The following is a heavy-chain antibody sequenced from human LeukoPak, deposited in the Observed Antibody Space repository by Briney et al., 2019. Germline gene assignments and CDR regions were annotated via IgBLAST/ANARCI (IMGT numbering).Heavy chain of an antibody. CDR1: GGTFSSYA. V-gene: IGHV1-69*04. CDR3: ARDDSGSVTLHWYFDL. Sequence: GASVKVSCKASGGTFSSYAISWVRQAPGQGLEWMGRIIPILGIANYAQKFQGRVTITADKSTSTAYMELSSLRSEDTAVYYCARDDSGSVTLHWYFDLWGRGTLVTVSS. D-gene: IGHD1-26*01. CDR2: IIPILGIA. J-gene: IGHJ2*01.